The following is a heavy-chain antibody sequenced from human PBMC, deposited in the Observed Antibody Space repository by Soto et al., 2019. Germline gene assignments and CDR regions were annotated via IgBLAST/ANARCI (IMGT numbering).Heavy chain of an antibody. J-gene: IGHJ4*02. CDR1: GFIFSDSA. CDR2: VRSKANNYAT. V-gene: IGHV3-73*01. D-gene: IGHD1-1*01. CDR3: TRLPLVAGTTDFDY. Sequence: PGGSLRLSCAASGFIFSDSAIHWVRQASGKGLEWVGRVRSKANNYATTYAASVKGRFTISRDDPKNTAYLQMNSLKTEDTAVYYCTRLPLVAGTTDFDYWGQGTLVTVSS.